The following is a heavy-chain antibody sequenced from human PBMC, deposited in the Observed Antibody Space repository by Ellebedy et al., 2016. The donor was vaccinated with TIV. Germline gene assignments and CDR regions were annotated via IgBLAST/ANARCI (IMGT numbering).Heavy chain of an antibody. CDR2: ISGDGRTT. V-gene: IGHV3-74*01. D-gene: IGHD6-19*01. Sequence: GESLKISCAVSGFNFSIYSMTWVRQAPGKGLEWVSRISGDGRTTNYADSVKGRFSISRANSKNTLYVQMNSLRAEDTAVYYCARGGRDQWLIDYWGQGTLVTVSS. J-gene: IGHJ4*02. CDR1: GFNFSIYS. CDR3: ARGGRDQWLIDY.